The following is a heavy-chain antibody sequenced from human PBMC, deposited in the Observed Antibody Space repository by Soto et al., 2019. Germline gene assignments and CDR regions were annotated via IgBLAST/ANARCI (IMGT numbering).Heavy chain of an antibody. D-gene: IGHD3-16*02. CDR1: GFTFSSYW. Sequence: GGSLRLSCAASGFTFSSYWMHWVRQAPGKGLVWVSRINSDGSSTSYADSVKGRFTISRDNAKNTLYLQMNSLRAEGTAVYYCAREGLHLGELSLLYYYYYMDVWGKGTTVTVSS. CDR2: INSDGSST. V-gene: IGHV3-74*01. CDR3: AREGLHLGELSLLYYYYYMDV. J-gene: IGHJ6*03.